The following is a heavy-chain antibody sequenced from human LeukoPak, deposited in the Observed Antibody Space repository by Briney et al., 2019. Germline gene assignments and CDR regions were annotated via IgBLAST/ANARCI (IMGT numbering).Heavy chain of an antibody. Sequence: GGSLGLSCAASGFTFSSYSMNWVRQAPGKGLEWVSSITSSSSYIYYADSVKGRFTISRDNAKNSLYLQMNSLRAEDTAVYYCARVIAATNTGVWYYYYGMDVWGQGTTVTVSS. CDR1: GFTFSSYS. V-gene: IGHV3-21*01. CDR2: ITSSSSYI. D-gene: IGHD6-13*01. J-gene: IGHJ6*02. CDR3: ARVIAATNTGVWYYYYGMDV.